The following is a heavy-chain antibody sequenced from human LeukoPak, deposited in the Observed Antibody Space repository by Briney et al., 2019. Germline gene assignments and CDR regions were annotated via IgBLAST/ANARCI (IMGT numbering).Heavy chain of an antibody. V-gene: IGHV3-48*04. D-gene: IGHD3-22*01. CDR1: GFTFSSYS. Sequence: GGSLRLSCAASGFTFSSYSMNWVRQAPGKGLEWVSYISSSSGTIYYADSVKGRFTISRDNAKNSLYLQMNSLRAEDTAVYYCAKGTMIGDAPDYWGQGTLVTVSS. CDR2: ISSSSGTI. J-gene: IGHJ4*02. CDR3: AKGTMIGDAPDY.